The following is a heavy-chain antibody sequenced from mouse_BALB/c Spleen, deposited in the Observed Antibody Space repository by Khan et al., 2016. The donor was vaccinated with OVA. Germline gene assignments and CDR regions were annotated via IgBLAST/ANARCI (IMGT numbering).Heavy chain of an antibody. Sequence: DLVEPGASVKLSCKASGYTFTSYWINWIKERPGQGLEWIGQIGPGSGSAYYNELFKGKATLTVDTSSSTVYIQLRSLSSEDSAVYFCARSNYYGRGLYAMDYWGQGTSVTVSS. CDR3: ARSNYYGRGLYAMDY. CDR2: IGPGSGSA. V-gene: IGHV1S41*01. J-gene: IGHJ4*01. CDR1: GYTFTSYW. D-gene: IGHD1-1*01.